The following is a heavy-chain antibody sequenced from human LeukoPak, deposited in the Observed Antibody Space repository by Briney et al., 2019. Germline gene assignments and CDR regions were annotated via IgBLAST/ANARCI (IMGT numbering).Heavy chain of an antibody. J-gene: IGHJ6*02. V-gene: IGHV4-59*08. D-gene: IGHD3-9*01. Sequence: SETLSLTCTVSGGSISSYYWSWIRQPPGKGLEWIVYIYYGGSTNYNPSLKSRVTISVDTSKNQFSLKLSSVPAADTAVYYCARHEKWYYDILTGYFPEGMDVWGQGTTVTVSS. CDR3: ARHEKWYYDILTGYFPEGMDV. CDR2: IYYGGST. CDR1: GGSISSYY.